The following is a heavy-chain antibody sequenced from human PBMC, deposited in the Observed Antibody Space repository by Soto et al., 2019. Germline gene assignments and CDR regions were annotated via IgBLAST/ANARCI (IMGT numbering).Heavy chain of an antibody. CDR1: GFTFSSYD. D-gene: IGHD1-7*01. CDR3: VRRVSGNYDY. Sequence: EVQLAESGGGMVQPGGSLRLSCVASGFTFSSYDMHWVRQAPGKGLEYVSSISSKGGTTSYVNSVKGRFTISRDNSKNTLYLQMGRLRAEDMAVYYCVRRVSGNYDYWGQGTLVTVSS. V-gene: IGHV3-64*01. CDR2: ISSKGGTT. J-gene: IGHJ4*02.